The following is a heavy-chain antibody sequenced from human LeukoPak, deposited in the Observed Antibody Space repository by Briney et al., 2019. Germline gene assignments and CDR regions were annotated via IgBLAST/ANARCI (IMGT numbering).Heavy chain of an antibody. J-gene: IGHJ4*02. CDR2: ISSSSSYI. D-gene: IGHD4-17*01. CDR1: GFTFSGYW. V-gene: IGHV3-21*01. Sequence: GGSLRLSCVASGFTFSGYWMHWVRQAPGKGLEWVSSISSSSSYIYYADSVKGRFTISRDNAKNSLYLQMNSLRAEDTAVYYCARAGGSTVSHSDYWGQGTLVTVSS. CDR3: ARAGGSTVSHSDY.